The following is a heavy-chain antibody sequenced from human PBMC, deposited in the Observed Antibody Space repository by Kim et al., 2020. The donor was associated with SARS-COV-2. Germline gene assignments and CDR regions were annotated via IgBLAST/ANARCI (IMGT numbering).Heavy chain of an antibody. Sequence: ASVKVSCKASGYTFTSYGISWVRQAPGQGLEWMGWISAYNGNTNYAQKLQGRVTMTTDTSTSTAYMELRSLRSDDTAVYYCARDSRSALRYLDIFDYWGQGTLVTVSS. CDR2: ISAYNGNT. J-gene: IGHJ4*02. CDR3: ARDSRSALRYLDIFDY. D-gene: IGHD3-3*01. CDR1: GYTFTSYG. V-gene: IGHV1-18*01.